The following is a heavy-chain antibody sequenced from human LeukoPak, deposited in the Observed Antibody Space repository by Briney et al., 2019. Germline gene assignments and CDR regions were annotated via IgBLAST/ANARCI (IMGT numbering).Heavy chain of an antibody. CDR2: MSYSGSA. V-gene: IGHV4-59*08. CDR1: GVSIGSYF. CDR3: ARHDWVRQPFDT. J-gene: IGHJ4*02. D-gene: IGHD5-12*01. Sequence: SETLSLTCTVSGVSIGSYFWRWLRQPPGKGLEWIGYMSYSGSASYSPSLKNRVTISVDTSKKQVTLNLISVTAADTATYYCARHDWVRQPFDTWGQGALVTVSS.